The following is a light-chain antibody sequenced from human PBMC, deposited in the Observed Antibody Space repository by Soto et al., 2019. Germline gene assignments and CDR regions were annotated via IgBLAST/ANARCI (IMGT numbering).Light chain of an antibody. Sequence: QSALTQPASVSGSPGQSITISCTGNRSDVGGYNYVSWYQQHPGKAPKLMIYDVSNRPSGVSNRFSGSKSGNTASLTISGLQAEDEADYYCSSYTSSSTVFGTGTKVTVL. CDR2: DVS. CDR1: RSDVGGYNY. J-gene: IGLJ1*01. CDR3: SSYTSSSTV. V-gene: IGLV2-14*01.